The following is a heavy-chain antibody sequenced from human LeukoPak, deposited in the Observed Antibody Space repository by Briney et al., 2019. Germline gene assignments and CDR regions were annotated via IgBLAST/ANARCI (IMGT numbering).Heavy chain of an antibody. CDR3: ARDNSVATNFDY. CDR2: LVPTTGAT. V-gene: IGHV1-2*02. CDR1: GYTFSGYH. Sequence: GASVKVSCKASGYTFSGYHMHWLRQAPGQGLEWMAWLVPTTGATNYAQKFQGRVTVTRDTSISTAYMEVSRLTSDDTAIYYCARDNSVATNFDYWGQGTLVTVSS. D-gene: IGHD5-12*01. J-gene: IGHJ4*02.